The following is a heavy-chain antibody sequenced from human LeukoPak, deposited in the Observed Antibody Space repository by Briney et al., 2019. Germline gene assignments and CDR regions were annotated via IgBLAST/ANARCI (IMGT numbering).Heavy chain of an antibody. CDR2: INHSGST. J-gene: IGHJ4*02. V-gene: IGHV4-34*01. CDR1: GGSFSGYY. Sequence: SETLSLTCAVYGGSFSGYYWSWIRQPPGKGLEWIGEINHSGSTNYNPSLKSRVTISVDTSKNQFSLKLSSVTAADTAVYYCARDLPYYYGSGSPRFDYWGRGTLVTVSS. CDR3: ARDLPYYYGSGSPRFDY. D-gene: IGHD3-10*01.